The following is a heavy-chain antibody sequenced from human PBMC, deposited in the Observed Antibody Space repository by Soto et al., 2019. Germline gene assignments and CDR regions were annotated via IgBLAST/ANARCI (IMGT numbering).Heavy chain of an antibody. D-gene: IGHD6-19*01. CDR2: ISYDGSNK. V-gene: IGHV3-30-3*01. Sequence: QVQLVESGGGVVQPGRSLRLSFAASGFTFSSYAMHWVRQAPGKGLEWVAVISYDGSNKYYADSVKGRFTISRDNSKNTLYLQMNSLRAEDTAVYYCARDSRIAVAGNWLTYWGQGTLVTVSS. CDR3: ARDSRIAVAGNWLTY. CDR1: GFTFSSYA. J-gene: IGHJ4*02.